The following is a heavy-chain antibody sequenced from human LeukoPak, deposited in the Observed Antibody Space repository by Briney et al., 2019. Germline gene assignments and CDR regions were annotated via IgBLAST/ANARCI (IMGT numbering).Heavy chain of an antibody. CDR1: DGSISSSSYY. CDR2: IYYSGST. J-gene: IGHJ4*02. V-gene: IGHV4-39*07. D-gene: IGHD5-24*01. Sequence: PSETLFLTCTVSDGSISSSSYYWGWIRQPPGKGLEWIGSIYYSGSTYYNPSLKSRVTISVDTSKNQFSLKLSSVTAADTAVYYCASIREGEMATIGYWGQGTLVTVSS. CDR3: ASIREGEMATIGY.